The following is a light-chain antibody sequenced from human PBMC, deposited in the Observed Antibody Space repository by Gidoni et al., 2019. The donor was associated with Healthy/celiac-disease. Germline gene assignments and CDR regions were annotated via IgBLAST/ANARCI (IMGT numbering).Light chain of an antibody. J-gene: IGLJ1*01. CDR1: SSDVGGYNY. CDR3: SSYTSSSLV. CDR2: EVS. V-gene: IGLV2-14*01. Sequence: QSALTQPASVSGSPGQSITIPCTGTSSDVGGYNYVSWYQQHPGKAPKLMIYEVSNRPSGVSNRFSGSKSGNTASLTISGLQAEDEADYYCSSYTSSSLVFGTGTKVTVL.